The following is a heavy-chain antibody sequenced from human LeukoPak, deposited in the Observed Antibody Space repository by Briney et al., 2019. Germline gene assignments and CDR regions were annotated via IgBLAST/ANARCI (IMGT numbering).Heavy chain of an antibody. J-gene: IGHJ3*02. CDR2: IYYSGST. V-gene: IGHV4-59*01. D-gene: IGHD3-10*01. CDR3: AGPWPGYYYGSGSYQAFDI. Sequence: SETLSLTCTVSGGSISSYYWSWIRQPPGKGLEWIGYIYYSGSTNYNPSLKSRVTISVGTSKNQFSLKLSSVTAADTAVYYCAGPWPGYYYGSGSYQAFDIWGQGTMVTVSS. CDR1: GGSISSYY.